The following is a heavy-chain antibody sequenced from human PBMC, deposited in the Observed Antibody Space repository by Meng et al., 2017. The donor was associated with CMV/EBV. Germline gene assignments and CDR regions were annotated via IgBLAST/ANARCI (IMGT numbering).Heavy chain of an antibody. Sequence: YAMSWVRQAPGKGLEWVSAISGSGGSTGYADSVKGRFTISRDNAKNSLYLQMNSLRAEDTALYYCARGLASLGYCSSTSCYLYYFDYWGQGTLVTVSS. CDR1: YA. V-gene: IGHV3-20*03. CDR2: ISGSGGST. J-gene: IGHJ4*02. CDR3: ARGLASLGYCSSTSCYLYYFDY. D-gene: IGHD2-2*01.